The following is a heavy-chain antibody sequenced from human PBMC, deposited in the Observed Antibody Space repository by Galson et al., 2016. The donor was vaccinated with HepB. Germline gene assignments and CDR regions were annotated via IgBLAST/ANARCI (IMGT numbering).Heavy chain of an antibody. CDR2: INPSGETT. CDR3: ARGFCSSSSCRYWFYYGMDV. J-gene: IGHJ6*02. CDR1: GYTISSYY. Sequence: SVKVSCKASGYTISSYYMHWVRQAPGQGLEWMGIINPSGETTSYAQKFQGRVTMTRDASASTVYMHLTSLTSEDTAVYYCARGFCSSSSCRYWFYYGMDVWGQGTTVTVSS. V-gene: IGHV1-46*01. D-gene: IGHD2-2*01.